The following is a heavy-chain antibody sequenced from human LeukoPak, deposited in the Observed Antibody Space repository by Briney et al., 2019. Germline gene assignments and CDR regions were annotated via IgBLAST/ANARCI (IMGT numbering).Heavy chain of an antibody. CDR2: ISSSSSYI. D-gene: IGHD1-7*01. Sequence: GGSLRLSCAVSGFTFSSYSMNWVCQAPGKGLEWVSSISSSSSYIYYADSVKGRFTISRDNAKNSLYLQMNSLRAEDTAVYYCARVPGSGITNNHIDYWGQGTLVTVSS. V-gene: IGHV3-21*01. J-gene: IGHJ4*02. CDR1: GFTFSSYS. CDR3: ARVPGSGITNNHIDY.